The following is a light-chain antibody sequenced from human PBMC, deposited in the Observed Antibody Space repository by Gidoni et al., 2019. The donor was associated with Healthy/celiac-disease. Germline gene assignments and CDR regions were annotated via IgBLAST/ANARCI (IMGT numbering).Light chain of an antibody. CDR1: QSVLYSSNNKHY. J-gene: IGKJ2*01. V-gene: IGKV4-1*01. CDR2: WAS. Sequence: DTVMTQSPDSLAVSLGERATINCKSSQSVLYSSNNKHYLAWYQQKPGQPPKLLIYWASTRESGVPDRFSGSGSGTDFTLTISSLQAEDVAVYYCQQYYSLYTFGQGTKLEIK. CDR3: QQYYSLYT.